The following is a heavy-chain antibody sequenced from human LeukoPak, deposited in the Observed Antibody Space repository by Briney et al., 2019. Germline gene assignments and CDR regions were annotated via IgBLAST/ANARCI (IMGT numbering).Heavy chain of an antibody. J-gene: IGHJ3*02. CDR3: AREVWGVAGNSEEAFDI. CDR1: GGSISSYY. CDR2: IYFIGSP. Sequence: PSETLSLTCTVSGGSISSYYWSWIRQPPGKGLEWIGFIYFIGSPNYSPSLKSRVTISVDTSKNQFSLTLNSVTAADTAVYYCAREVWGVAGNSEEAFDIWGQGTMVTVSS. V-gene: IGHV4-59*12. D-gene: IGHD6-13*01.